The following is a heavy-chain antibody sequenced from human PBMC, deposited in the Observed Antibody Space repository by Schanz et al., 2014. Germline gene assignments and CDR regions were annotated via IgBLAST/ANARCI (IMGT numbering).Heavy chain of an antibody. CDR1: GYTLTDLS. CDR3: ATDHIAAAGSQYFYYYGMGV. J-gene: IGHJ6*02. V-gene: IGHV1-24*01. Sequence: QVQLVQSGAEVKKPGASVKVSCKVSGYTLTDLSMHWVRQAPGKGLEWMGGFDPEDVETIYAQKFQGRVTMPEDTSTDTAYMELSSLRSEDTAVYYCATDHIAAAGSQYFYYYGMGVWGQGTTVTVSS. D-gene: IGHD6-13*01. CDR2: FDPEDVET.